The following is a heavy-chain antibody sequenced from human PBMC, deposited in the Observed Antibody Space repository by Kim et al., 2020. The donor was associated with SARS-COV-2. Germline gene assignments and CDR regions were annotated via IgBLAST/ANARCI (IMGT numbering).Heavy chain of an antibody. Sequence: SVKVSCKASGGTFSSYAISWVRQAPGQGLEWMGGIIPIFGTANYAQKFQGRVTITADESTSTAYMELSSLRSEDTAVYYCARDEIVVVPEKFTTTRGMDVWGQGTTVTVSS. D-gene: IGHD2-2*01. V-gene: IGHV1-69*13. CDR2: IIPIFGTA. J-gene: IGHJ6*02. CDR3: ARDEIVVVPEKFTTTRGMDV. CDR1: GGTFSSYA.